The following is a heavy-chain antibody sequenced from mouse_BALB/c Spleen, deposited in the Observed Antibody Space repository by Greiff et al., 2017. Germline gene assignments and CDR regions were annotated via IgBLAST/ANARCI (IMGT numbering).Heavy chain of an antibody. V-gene: IGHV5-6-5*01. D-gene: IGHD1-1*02. CDR2: ISSGGST. CDR3: ARTHIYYFDY. Sequence: EVKVEESGGGLVKPGGSLKLSCAASGFTFSSYAMSWVRQTPEKRLEWVASISSGGSTYYPDSVKGRFTISRDNARNILYLQMSSLRSEDTAMYYCARTHIYYFDYWGQGTTLTVSS. CDR1: GFTFSSYA. J-gene: IGHJ2*01.